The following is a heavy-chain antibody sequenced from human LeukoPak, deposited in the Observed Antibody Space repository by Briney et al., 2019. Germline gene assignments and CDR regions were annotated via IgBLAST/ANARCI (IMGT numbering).Heavy chain of an antibody. CDR3: AKGNYVGYYYYYMDV. D-gene: IGHD4-11*01. CDR1: GFTFSSYA. J-gene: IGHJ6*03. CDR2: ISGSGGST. Sequence: PGGSLRLSCAASGFTFSSYAMSWVRQAPGKGLEWVSAISGSGGSTYYADSVKVRFTISRDNSKNTLYLQMNSLRAEDTAVYYCAKGNYVGYYYYYMDVWGKGTTVTVSS. V-gene: IGHV3-23*01.